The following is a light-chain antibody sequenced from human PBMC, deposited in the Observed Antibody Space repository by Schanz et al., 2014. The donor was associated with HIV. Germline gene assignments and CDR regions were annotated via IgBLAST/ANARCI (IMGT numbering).Light chain of an antibody. CDR1: QSVTSDC. CDR3: QHYSSSLWT. V-gene: IGKV3-20*01. CDR2: GAS. Sequence: EIVLTQSPGTLSLSPGERATLSCRASQSVTSDCLAWYQQKPGQAPRLLIYGASSRATGIPDRFSGSGSGTDFTLTISRLEPEDFAVYYCQHYSSSLWTFGQGTKVEIK. J-gene: IGKJ1*01.